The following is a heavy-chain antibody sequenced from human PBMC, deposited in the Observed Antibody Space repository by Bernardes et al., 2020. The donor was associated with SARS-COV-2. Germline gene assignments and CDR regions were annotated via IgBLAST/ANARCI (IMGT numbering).Heavy chain of an antibody. CDR3: VKDWRSSACDADCLCD. CDR1: GFTFSSYA. J-gene: IGHJ4*02. V-gene: IGHV3-23*01. Sequence: GGSLRLSCAASGFTFSSYAMTWVRQAPGRGLEWVSSITGDSGITHYADFVRGRFAVSRDNRKNSLYLQMNSLRAEDSAIFYCVKDWRSSACDADCLCDWGKGTLVTVSS. D-gene: IGHD2-21*01. CDR2: ITGDSGIT.